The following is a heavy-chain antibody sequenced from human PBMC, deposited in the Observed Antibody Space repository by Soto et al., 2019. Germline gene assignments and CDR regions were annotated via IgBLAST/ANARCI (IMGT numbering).Heavy chain of an antibody. V-gene: IGHV3-23*01. D-gene: IGHD3-10*01. CDR1: GCTFSSYA. Sequence: DVQLLESGGHLVQPGGSLRLSCAASGCTFSSYAMSWVRQAQGKGLEWVSSVSAGGDMTYYSDSVKGRFTISRDNSNNALFLQMNSLRIEDTALYYCARGDRGGSGSPASYYYSGLDVWGQGTTVTVS. CDR2: VSAGGDMT. CDR3: ARGDRGGSGSPASYYYSGLDV. J-gene: IGHJ6*02.